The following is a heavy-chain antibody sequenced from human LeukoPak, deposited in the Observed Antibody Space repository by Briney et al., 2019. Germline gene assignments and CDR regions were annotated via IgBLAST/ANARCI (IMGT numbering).Heavy chain of an antibody. V-gene: IGHV3-43*02. J-gene: IGHJ4*02. Sequence: GGSLRLSCAASGFSFDDYVVHWVRQAPGKGLEWVSLISGDGGTTYYADSLKGRFTISRDNSKNSLYLQMNSLRTEDTALYYCAKDIGLQRDYWGQGTLVTVSS. CDR3: AKDIGLQRDY. CDR2: ISGDGGTT. D-gene: IGHD4-11*01. CDR1: GFSFDDYV.